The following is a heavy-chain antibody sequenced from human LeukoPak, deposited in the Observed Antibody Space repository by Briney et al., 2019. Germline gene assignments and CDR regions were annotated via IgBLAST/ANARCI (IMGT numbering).Heavy chain of an antibody. Sequence: SQTLSLTWTVSGGSISSGSYYWRWIRQPAGKGLEWIGRIYTSGSTNYNPSLKSRVTISVDTSKNQFSLKLSSVTAADTAVYYCARSKEGGSTHYYYYYMDVWGKGTTVTVSS. CDR3: ARSKEGGSTHYYYYYMDV. J-gene: IGHJ6*03. V-gene: IGHV4-61*02. CDR2: IYTSGST. D-gene: IGHD3-16*01. CDR1: GGSISSGSYY.